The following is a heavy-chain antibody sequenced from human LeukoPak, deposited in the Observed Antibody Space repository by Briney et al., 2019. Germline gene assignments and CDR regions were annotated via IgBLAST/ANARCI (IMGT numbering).Heavy chain of an antibody. D-gene: IGHD2-8*01. V-gene: IGHV3-53*01. CDR2: IYSGGST. J-gene: IGHJ4*02. CDR1: GFTVSSNY. Sequence: GGSLRLSCAASGFTVSSNYMNWVRQAPGKGLEWVSVIYSGGSTYYTDSVRGRFAISRDNSKNTLYLQMNSLRAEDTAVYYCSRENGAFSPFGYWGQGTLVTVLS. CDR3: SRENGAFSPFGY.